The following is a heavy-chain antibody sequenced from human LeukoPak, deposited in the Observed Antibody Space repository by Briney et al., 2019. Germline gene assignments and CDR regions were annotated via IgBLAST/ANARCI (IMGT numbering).Heavy chain of an antibody. J-gene: IGHJ3*02. V-gene: IGHV4-59*08. CDR2: IYYSGST. CDR1: GGSISSHY. D-gene: IGHD3-16*01. CDR3: ASTWGLPGDYVWSMGAFDI. Sequence: PSETLSLTCTVSGGSISSHYWSWIRQPPGKGLEWIGYIYYSGSTNYNPSLKSRVTISVDTSKNQFSLKLSSVTAADTAVYYCASTWGLPGDYVWSMGAFDIWGQGTMVTVSS.